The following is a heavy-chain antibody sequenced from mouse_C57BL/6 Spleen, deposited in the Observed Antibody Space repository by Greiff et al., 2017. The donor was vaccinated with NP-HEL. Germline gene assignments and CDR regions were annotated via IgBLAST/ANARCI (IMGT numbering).Heavy chain of an antibody. CDR3: AREGYGSRVPFAY. CDR1: GYTFTDYY. J-gene: IGHJ3*01. CDR2: INPNNGGT. Sequence: EVQLHQSGPELVKPGASVKISCKASGYTFTDYYMNWVKQSHGKSLEWIGDINPNNGGTSYNQKFKGKATLTVDKSSSTAYMELRSLTSEDSAVYYCAREGYGSRVPFAYWGQGTLVTVSA. D-gene: IGHD1-1*01. V-gene: IGHV1-26*01.